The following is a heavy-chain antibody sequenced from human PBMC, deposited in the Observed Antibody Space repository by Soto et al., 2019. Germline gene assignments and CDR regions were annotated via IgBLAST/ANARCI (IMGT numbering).Heavy chain of an antibody. J-gene: IGHJ6*02. CDR1: GYTFTSYG. CDR3: ARDYVAAAGGGRGVGLYYYYYYGMDV. Sequence: QVQLVQSGAEVKKPGASVKVSCKASGYTFTSYGISWVRQAPGQGLEWMGWISAYNGNTNYAQKLQGRVTMTTDTSTSTAYMELRSLRSDDTAVYYCARDYVAAAGGGRGVGLYYYYYYGMDVWGQGTTVTVSS. V-gene: IGHV1-18*01. D-gene: IGHD6-13*01. CDR2: ISAYNGNT.